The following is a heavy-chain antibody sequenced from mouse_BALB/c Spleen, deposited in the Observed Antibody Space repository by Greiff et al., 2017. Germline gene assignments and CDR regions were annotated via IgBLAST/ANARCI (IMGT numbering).Heavy chain of an antibody. CDR3: ARDRDYGSSSWFAY. D-gene: IGHD1-1*01. J-gene: IGHJ3*01. CDR1: GFSLTSYG. V-gene: IGHV2-9*02. CDR2: IWAGGST. Sequence: VQRVESGPGLVAPSQSLSITCTVSGFSLTSYGVHWVRQPPGKGLEWLGVIWAGGSTNYNSALMSRLSISKDNSKSQVFLKMNSLQTDDTAMYYCARDRDYGSSSWFAYWGQGTLVTVSA.